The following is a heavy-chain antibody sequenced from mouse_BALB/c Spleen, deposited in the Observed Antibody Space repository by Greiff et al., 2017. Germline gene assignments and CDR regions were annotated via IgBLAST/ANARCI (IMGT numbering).Heavy chain of an antibody. CDR2: ISSGSITI. J-gene: IGHJ2*01. CDR1: GFTFSSFG. V-gene: IGHV5-17*02. Sequence: EVQGVESGGGLVQPGGSRKLSCAASGFTFSSFGMHWVRQAPEKGLEWVAYISSGSITIYYADTVKGRFTISRDNPKNTLFLQMTSLRSEDTAMYYCARGATGLFDYWGQGTTLTVSS. CDR3: ARGATGLFDY. D-gene: IGHD4-1*01.